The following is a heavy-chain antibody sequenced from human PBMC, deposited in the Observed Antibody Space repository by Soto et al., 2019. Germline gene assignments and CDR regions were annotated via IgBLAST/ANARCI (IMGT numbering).Heavy chain of an antibody. D-gene: IGHD4-17*01. V-gene: IGHV3-30-3*01. CDR1: GFTFSNYA. Sequence: ESGGGVVQPGTSLRLSCVASGFTFSNYAMNWVRQAPGTGLEWVAVISYDGSNKYYADSVKGRITISRDNSRNTLYLQMNNLRAEDTAMYYCARDLGNNYGSFAYWGQGTLVTVSS. J-gene: IGHJ4*02. CDR2: ISYDGSNK. CDR3: ARDLGNNYGSFAY.